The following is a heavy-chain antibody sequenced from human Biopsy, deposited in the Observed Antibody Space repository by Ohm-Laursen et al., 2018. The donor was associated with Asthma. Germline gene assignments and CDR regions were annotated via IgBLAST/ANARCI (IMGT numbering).Heavy chain of an antibody. CDR3: ARVKDGYNFDY. CDR1: GGSISSGGYS. V-gene: IGHV4-30-2*01. J-gene: IGHJ4*02. D-gene: IGHD5-24*01. CDR2: IYHSGST. Sequence: SETLSLTCAVSGGSISSGGYSWSWIRQPPGKGLEWIGYIYHSGSTYYNPSLKSRVTISVARSKNQFSLKLSSVTAADTAVYYCARVKDGYNFDYWGRGTLVTVSS.